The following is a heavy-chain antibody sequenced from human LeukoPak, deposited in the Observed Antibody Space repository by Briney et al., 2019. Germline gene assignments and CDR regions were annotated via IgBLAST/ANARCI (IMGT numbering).Heavy chain of an antibody. CDR1: GYSISSGYD. Sequence: SETLSLTCAVSGYSISSGYDWGWIRQPPRKGLEWIGSIYHNGNTYYNPSLKSRVTISVDTSKNEFSLKLSSVTAADTAVYYCARAYHSSWYLNWFDPWGQGTLVTVSS. V-gene: IGHV4-38-2*01. D-gene: IGHD6-13*01. CDR2: IYHNGNT. J-gene: IGHJ5*02. CDR3: ARAYHSSWYLNWFDP.